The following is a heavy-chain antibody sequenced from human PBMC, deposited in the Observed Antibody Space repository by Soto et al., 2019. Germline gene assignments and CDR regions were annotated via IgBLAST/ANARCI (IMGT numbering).Heavy chain of an antibody. CDR3: ARGGGSSTSCYGACYYYGMDV. J-gene: IGHJ6*02. Sequence: SVKVSCKASGGTFSSYAISWVRQAPGQGLEWMGGIIPIFGTANYAQKFQGRVTITADESTSTAYMELSSLRSEDTAVYYCARGGGSSTSCYGACYYYGMDVWGQGTTVTVSS. D-gene: IGHD2-2*01. CDR1: GGTFSSYA. CDR2: IIPIFGTA. V-gene: IGHV1-69*13.